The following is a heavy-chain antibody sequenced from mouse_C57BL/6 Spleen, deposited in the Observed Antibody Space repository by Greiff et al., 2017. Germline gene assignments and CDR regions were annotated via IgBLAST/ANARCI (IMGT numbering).Heavy chain of an antibody. CDR3: ARRGYYYDGGLFDY. Sequence: VQLQQSGAELVRPGTSVKVSCKASGYAFTNYLIEWVKQRPGQGLEWIGVINPGSGGTNYNEKFKGKATLTADKSSSTAYMQLSSLTSEDSAVYFCARRGYYYDGGLFDYWGQGTTLTVSS. CDR1: GYAFTNYL. V-gene: IGHV1-54*01. D-gene: IGHD2-4*01. CDR2: INPGSGGT. J-gene: IGHJ2*01.